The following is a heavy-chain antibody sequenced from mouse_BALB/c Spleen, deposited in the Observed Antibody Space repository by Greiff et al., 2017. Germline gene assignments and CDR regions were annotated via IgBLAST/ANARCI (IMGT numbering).Heavy chain of an antibody. D-gene: IGHD1-1*01. J-gene: IGHJ3*01. CDR1: GYSFTSYW. CDR3: TRSYGSSPWFAY. V-gene: IGHV1-5*01. CDR2: IYPGNSDT. Sequence: SGTVLARPGASVKMSCKASGYSFTSYWMHWVKQRPGQGLEWIGAIYPGNSDTSYNQKFKGKAKLTAVTSASTAYMELSSLTNEDSAVYYCTRSYGSSPWFAYWGQGTLVTVSA.